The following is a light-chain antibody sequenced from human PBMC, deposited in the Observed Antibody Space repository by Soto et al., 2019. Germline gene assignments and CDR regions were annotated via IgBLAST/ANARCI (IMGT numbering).Light chain of an antibody. CDR1: QGISSA. CDR3: QQFNSYPPYT. J-gene: IGKJ2*01. V-gene: IGKV1-13*02. CDR2: DAS. Sequence: IQLTQSPSSLSASVGDRVTVTCRASQGISSALAWYQQKPGKAPKLLIYDASSLESGVPSRFSGSGSGTDFALTISSLQPEDFATYYCQQFNSYPPYTFGQGTKLEIK.